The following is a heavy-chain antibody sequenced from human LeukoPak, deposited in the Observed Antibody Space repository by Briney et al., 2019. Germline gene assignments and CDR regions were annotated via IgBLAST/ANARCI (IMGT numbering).Heavy chain of an antibody. V-gene: IGHV4-59*08. CDR3: ARGIVVVAQLGFYFYYMDV. Sequence: SETLSLTCTVSGGSISSYYWSWIRQPPGKGLEWIGYIYYSGSTNNNPSLKSRVTISVDTSKNQFSLKLSSVTAADTAVYYCARGIVVVAQLGFYFYYMDVWGKGTTVTISS. CDR1: GGSISSYY. CDR2: IYYSGST. J-gene: IGHJ6*03. D-gene: IGHD2-15*01.